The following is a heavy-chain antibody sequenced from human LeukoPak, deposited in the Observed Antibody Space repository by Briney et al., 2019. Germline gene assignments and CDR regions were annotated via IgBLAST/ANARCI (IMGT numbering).Heavy chain of an antibody. V-gene: IGHV4-39*01. CDR2: ICYTGNT. CDR3: ARHKSGIDWFDP. CDR1: GDSISSSGYC. D-gene: IGHD1-14*01. Sequence: SETLSLTCTLSGDSISSSGYCWGWIRQPPGKGLGCVGVICYTGNTYYNPSLKSRVTISVDTSKNQFSLRLSSVTAADTAVYYCARHKSGIDWFDPWGQGTLVTVPS. J-gene: IGHJ5*02.